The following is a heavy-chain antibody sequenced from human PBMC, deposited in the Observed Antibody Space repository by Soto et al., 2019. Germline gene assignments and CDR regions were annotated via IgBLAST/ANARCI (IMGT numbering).Heavy chain of an antibody. V-gene: IGHV4-39*01. D-gene: IGHD2-2*01. CDR1: NFSVLTSIYY. CDR2: VYYTGTT. J-gene: IGHJ4*02. Sequence: SETLSLTCTVANFSVLTSIYYWAWIRQPPGKGLEWVGAVYYTGTTYYNPSLQSRVTISIDTSKNQFSLNLNSVTAADTAVYYCARNWNLALVPAAYFDSWGQGTLVTVSS. CDR3: ARNWNLALVPAAYFDS.